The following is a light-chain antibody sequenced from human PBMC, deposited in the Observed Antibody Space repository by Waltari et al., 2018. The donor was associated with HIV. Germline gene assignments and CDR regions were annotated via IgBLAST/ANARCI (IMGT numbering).Light chain of an antibody. V-gene: IGKV1-39*01. CDR1: QSISSH. CDR3: QQSSSTPRYT. J-gene: IGKJ2*01. Sequence: DIQMTQSPSSLYASVGDRVTITCRASQSISSHLNWFQQKPGKPPKLLIYLASRLQSGVPSRFSGGGSGTDFTLIISSLQPEDFATYFCQQSSSTPRYTFGQGTKLEIK. CDR2: LAS.